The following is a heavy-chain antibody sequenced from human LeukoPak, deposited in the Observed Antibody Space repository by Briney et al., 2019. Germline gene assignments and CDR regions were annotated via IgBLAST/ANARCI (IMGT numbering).Heavy chain of an antibody. D-gene: IGHD2-2*01. CDR1: GFTFSTYN. Sequence: GGSLRLSCSASGFTFSTYNMIWVRQAPRKGLEWVSAISPSSGYKYYEDSVKGRFTISRDNAKNSLYLLMDNLRVEDTALYYCAREGPHCSSTSCYLDSWGQGVLVTVSS. J-gene: IGHJ4*02. CDR2: ISPSSGYK. CDR3: AREGPHCSSTSCYLDS. V-gene: IGHV3-21*01.